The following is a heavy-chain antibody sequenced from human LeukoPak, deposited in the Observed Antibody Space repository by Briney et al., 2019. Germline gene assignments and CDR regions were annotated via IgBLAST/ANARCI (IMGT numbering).Heavy chain of an antibody. D-gene: IGHD6-19*01. Sequence: GGSLRLSCAASGFTFSSYEMKWGRLAPGEGVGWVSYFSSSGSTIYYADCEEGRFIISRDNAKNSLYLQMNSMRAEDTIVYYCASSRSVAQGLVPGGEFDYWGQGTLVTVS. V-gene: IGHV3-48*03. CDR1: GFTFSSYE. CDR3: ASSRSVAQGLVPGGEFDY. J-gene: IGHJ4*02. CDR2: FSSSGSTI.